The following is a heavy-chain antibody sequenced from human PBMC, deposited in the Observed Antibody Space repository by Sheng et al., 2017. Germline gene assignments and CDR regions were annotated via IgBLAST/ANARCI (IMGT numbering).Heavy chain of an antibody. CDR2: IYTSGST. D-gene: IGHD2-2*01. J-gene: IGHJ6*01. CDR1: GGSISSYY. V-gene: IGHV4-4*07. CDR3: ARDSSYCSSTSCRYYYYYGMDV. Sequence: QVQLQESGPGLVKPSETLSLTCTVSGGSISSYYWSWIRQPAGKGLEWIGRIYTSGSTNYNPSLKSRVTMSVDTSKNQFSLKLSSVTAADTAVYYCARDSSYCSSTSCRYYYYYGMDVWGPRGPRSPSP.